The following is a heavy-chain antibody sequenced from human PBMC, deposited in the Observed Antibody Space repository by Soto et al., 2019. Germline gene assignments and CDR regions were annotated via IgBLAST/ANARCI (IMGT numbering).Heavy chain of an antibody. J-gene: IGHJ4*02. V-gene: IGHV3-48*03. CDR2: ISSSGSTI. Sequence: GGSLRLSCAASGFTFSSYEMNWVRQAPGKGLEWVSYISSSGSTIYYADSVKGRFTISRDNAKNSLYLQMNSLRAEDTAVYYCARDNTVVAATDYWGQGTLVTVP. CDR3: ARDNTVVAATDY. D-gene: IGHD2-15*01. CDR1: GFTFSSYE.